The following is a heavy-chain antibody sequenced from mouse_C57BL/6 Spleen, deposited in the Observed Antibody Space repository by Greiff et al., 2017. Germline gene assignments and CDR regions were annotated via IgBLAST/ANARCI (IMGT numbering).Heavy chain of an antibody. CDR3: ARQRAMDY. J-gene: IGHJ4*01. CDR2: ISNGGGST. V-gene: IGHV5-12*01. Sequence: DVMLVESGGGLVQPGGSLKLSCAASGFTFSDYYMYWVRQTPEKRLEWVAYISNGGGSTYYPDTVKGRFTISRDNAKTTLYRQLGRLKSEDTAMYYCARQRAMDYWGQGTSVTVSS. CDR1: GFTFSDYY.